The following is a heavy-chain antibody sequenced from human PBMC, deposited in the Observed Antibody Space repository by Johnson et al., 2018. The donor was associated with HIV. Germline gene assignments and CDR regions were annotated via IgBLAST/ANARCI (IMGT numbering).Heavy chain of an antibody. CDR2: ISYDGSNK. J-gene: IGHJ3*02. Sequence: HVQLVESGGGVVQPGRSLRLSCAASGFTFSSYTMHWVRQAPGKGLEWVAVISYDGSNKYYADSVKGRFTISRDNAKNSLYLQMDSLRPEDTALYYCVRGRYSSSWYLAGAFDIWGQGTMVTVSA. CDR1: GFTFSSYT. CDR3: VRGRYSSSWYLAGAFDI. D-gene: IGHD6-13*01. V-gene: IGHV3-30*04.